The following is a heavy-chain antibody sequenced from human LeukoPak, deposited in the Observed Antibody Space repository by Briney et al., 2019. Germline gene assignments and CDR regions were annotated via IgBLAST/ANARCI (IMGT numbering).Heavy chain of an antibody. CDR3: ARDGNYYDSSGYEVYFDY. Sequence: ASVKVSCKASGYTFTGYYMHWVRQAPGQGLEWMGWINPNSGGTNYAQKFQGRVTMTRDTSISTAYMELSRLRSDDTAVYYCARDGNYYDSSGYEVYFDYWGQGTLVTVSS. CDR1: GYTFTGYY. D-gene: IGHD3-22*01. J-gene: IGHJ4*02. CDR2: INPNSGGT. V-gene: IGHV1-2*02.